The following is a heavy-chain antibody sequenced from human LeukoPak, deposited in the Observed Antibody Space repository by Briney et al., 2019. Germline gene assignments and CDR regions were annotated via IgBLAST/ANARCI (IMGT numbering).Heavy chain of an antibody. CDR3: AMSIAAAGRFDY. CDR1: GRSFSSYY. J-gene: IGHJ4*02. CDR2: IYYSGST. D-gene: IGHD6-13*01. V-gene: IGHV4-59*01. Sequence: RPSETLSLTCSVSGRSFSSYYWSWIRQRPGKGLEWIGYIYYSGSTNYNPSLKSRVTISVDTSKNQFSLKLSSVTAADTAVYYCAMSIAAAGRFDYWGQGTLVTVSS.